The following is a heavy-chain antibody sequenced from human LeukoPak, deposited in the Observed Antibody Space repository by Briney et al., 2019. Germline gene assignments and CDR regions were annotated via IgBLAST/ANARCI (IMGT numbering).Heavy chain of an antibody. Sequence: SETLSLTCNISGDSISNYYWSWIRQPAGKGLEWIGRISSSGSTNYNPSLKSRVTMSVDTSKNQSSLKLSSVTAADTAVYYCARTNYGDYEGTAYFDYWGQGTLVTVSS. CDR2: ISSSGST. CDR3: ARTNYGDYEGTAYFDY. J-gene: IGHJ4*02. D-gene: IGHD4-17*01. CDR1: GDSISNYY. V-gene: IGHV4-4*07.